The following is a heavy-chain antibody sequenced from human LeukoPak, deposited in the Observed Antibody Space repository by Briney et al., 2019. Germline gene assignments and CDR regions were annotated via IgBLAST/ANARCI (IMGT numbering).Heavy chain of an antibody. V-gene: IGHV3-7*01. J-gene: IGHJ4*02. CDR3: VTSVSFGGALRGD. CDR1: GFTFSSYW. CDR2: IKQDGSEK. Sequence: GGSLRLSCAASGFTFSSYWMSWVRQAPGKGLEWVANIKQDGSEKYYVDSVKGRFTISRDNAKNSLYLQMNSLRAEDTAVYYCVTSVSFGGALRGDWGQGTQVTVSS. D-gene: IGHD3-16*01.